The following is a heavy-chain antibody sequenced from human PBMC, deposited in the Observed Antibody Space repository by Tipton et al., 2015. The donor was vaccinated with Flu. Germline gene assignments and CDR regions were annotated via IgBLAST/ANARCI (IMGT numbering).Heavy chain of an antibody. CDR1: GYTFTSYY. D-gene: IGHD6-19*01. Sequence: QVQLVQSGAEVKKPGASVKVSCKASGYTFTSYYMHWVRQAPGQGLEWMGIINPSGGSTSYAQKFQGRVTMTRDTSTSTVYIELSSLRSEDTAVYYCASAGIAVAGTDWFDPWGQGTLVTVSS. CDR3: ASAGIAVAGTDWFDP. J-gene: IGHJ5*02. V-gene: IGHV1-46*01. CDR2: INPSGGST.